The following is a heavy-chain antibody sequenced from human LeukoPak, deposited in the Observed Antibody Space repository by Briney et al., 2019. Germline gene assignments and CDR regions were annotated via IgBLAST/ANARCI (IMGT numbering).Heavy chain of an antibody. V-gene: IGHV3-48*04. J-gene: IGHJ4*02. Sequence: PGGSLRLSCAASGFTFSSYWMHWVRQAPGKGLEWVSYISSSGSTIYYADSVKGRFTISRDNAKNSLYLQMNSLRAEDTAVYYCARGGYYYDSSGYLVYWGQGTLVTVSS. D-gene: IGHD3-22*01. CDR3: ARGGYYYDSSGYLVY. CDR1: GFTFSSYW. CDR2: ISSSGSTI.